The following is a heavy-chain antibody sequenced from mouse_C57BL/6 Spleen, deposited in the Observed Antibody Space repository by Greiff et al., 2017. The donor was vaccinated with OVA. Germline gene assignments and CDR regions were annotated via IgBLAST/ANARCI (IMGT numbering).Heavy chain of an antibody. D-gene: IGHD1-1*01. V-gene: IGHV5-4*01. Sequence: EVKVVESGGGLVKPGGSLKLSCAASGFTFSSYAMSWVRQTPEKRLEWVATISDGGSYTYYPDNVKGRFTISRDNAKNNLYLPMSHLKSEDTAMYYCARDRNYGSSGDAMDYWGQGTSVTVSS. J-gene: IGHJ4*01. CDR2: ISDGGSYT. CDR1: GFTFSSYA. CDR3: ARDRNYGSSGDAMDY.